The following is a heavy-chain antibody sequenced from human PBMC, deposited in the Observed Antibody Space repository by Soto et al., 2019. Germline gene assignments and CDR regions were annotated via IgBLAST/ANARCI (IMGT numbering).Heavy chain of an antibody. CDR3: ARASRNYFDY. Sequence: SETLSLTCTVSGGSISSGDYYWSWIRQPPGKGLEWIGYIYHSGSTYYNPSLKSRVTISIDTSKTQFSLKLSSVTAADTAVYYCARASRNYFDYWGQGTLVTVSS. J-gene: IGHJ4*02. CDR1: GGSISSGDYY. V-gene: IGHV4-61*08. CDR2: IYHSGST.